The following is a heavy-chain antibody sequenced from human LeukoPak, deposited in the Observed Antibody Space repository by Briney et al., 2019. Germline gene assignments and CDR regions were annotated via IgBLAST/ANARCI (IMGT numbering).Heavy chain of an antibody. CDR3: ARAANSGSYCVY. CDR1: GFTFSSYW. J-gene: IGHJ4*02. D-gene: IGHD1-26*01. CDR2: IKQDGSEK. V-gene: IGHV3-7*01. Sequence: GGSLRLSCVASGFTFSSYWMSWVRQAPGKGLEWVANIKQDGSEKYYMDSVKGRFTISRDNAKNSLYLQMNSLRAEDTAVYYCARAANSGSYCVYWGQGTLVTVSS.